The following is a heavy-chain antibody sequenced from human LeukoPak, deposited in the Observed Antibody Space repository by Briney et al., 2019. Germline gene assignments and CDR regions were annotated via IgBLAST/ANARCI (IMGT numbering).Heavy chain of an antibody. D-gene: IGHD6-19*01. Sequence: GGSLRLSCTASGFTFGDYAMSWVRQAPGRGLEWVSSIPASGGSTYYADSVKGRFTISRDNSKNSLYLQMNSLRAEDTAVYYCAKESSGGWYFDYWGQGTLVTVSS. CDR3: AKESSGGWYFDY. J-gene: IGHJ4*02. V-gene: IGHV3-23*01. CDR1: GFTFGDYA. CDR2: IPASGGST.